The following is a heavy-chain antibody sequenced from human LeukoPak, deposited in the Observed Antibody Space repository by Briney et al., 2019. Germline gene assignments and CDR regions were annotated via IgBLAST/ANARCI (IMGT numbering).Heavy chain of an antibody. J-gene: IGHJ5*02. D-gene: IGHD3-22*01. CDR1: GYTFTSYY. Sequence: ASVKVSCKASGYTFTSYYMHWVRQAPGQGLEWMGIINPSGGSTSYAQKFQGRVTMTRDTSTSTVYMELSSLRSEDTAVYYCARDYADYYDSGGYRSHNWFDPWGQGTLVTVSS. CDR3: ARDYADYYDSGGYRSHNWFDP. V-gene: IGHV1-46*01. CDR2: INPSGGST.